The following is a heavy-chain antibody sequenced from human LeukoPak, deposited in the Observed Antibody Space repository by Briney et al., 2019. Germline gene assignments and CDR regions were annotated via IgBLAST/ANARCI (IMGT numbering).Heavy chain of an antibody. V-gene: IGHV4-61*10. J-gene: IGHJ5*02. D-gene: IGHD1-1*01. CDR1: GASVSTSPYY. CDR3: AASWNDERCFDP. Sequence: SETLSLTCKVSGASVSTSPYYWTWIRQPAGKGLEWIGRIFNIGPANYNPSFKSRVTISRDTSKNDFSLNLNSVTAADTAVYYCAASWNDERCFDPWGQGTLVIVSS. CDR2: IFNIGPA.